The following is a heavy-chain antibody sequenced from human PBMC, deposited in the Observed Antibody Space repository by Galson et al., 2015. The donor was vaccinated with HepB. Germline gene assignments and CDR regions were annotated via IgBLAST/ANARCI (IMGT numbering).Heavy chain of an antibody. Sequence: QSGAEVKKPGESLRISCKGSGYSFTNYWISWVRQMPGKGLEWMGRIDPSDSYTNYSPSFQGHVTISADKSISTAYLQWSSLKASDTAMYYCARDGRCSSTSCYVNWFDPWGQGTLVTVSS. CDR2: IDPSDSYT. CDR3: ARDGRCSSTSCYVNWFDP. D-gene: IGHD2-2*01. J-gene: IGHJ5*02. CDR1: GYSFTNYW. V-gene: IGHV5-10-1*01.